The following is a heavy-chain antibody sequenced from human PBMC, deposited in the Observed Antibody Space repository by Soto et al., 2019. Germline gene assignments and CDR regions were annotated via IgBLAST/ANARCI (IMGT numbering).Heavy chain of an antibody. V-gene: IGHV3-23*01. CDR1: GFTFSSYA. D-gene: IGHD4-4*01. CDR3: EKAGKRGIMTTVNSSFAPWAHYGMDV. J-gene: IGHJ6*02. CDR2: ISGSGGGT. Sequence: GGSLRLSCAASGFTFSSYAMTWVRQAPGKGLEWVSAISGSGGGTYYADSIMGRFTISRDNSKNTVYLQMNSLRADDTALYFCEKAGKRGIMTTVNSSFAPWAHYGMDVWGQGTTVTVSS.